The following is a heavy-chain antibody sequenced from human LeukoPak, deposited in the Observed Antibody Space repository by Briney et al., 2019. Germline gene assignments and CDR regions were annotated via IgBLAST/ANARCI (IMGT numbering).Heavy chain of an antibody. CDR3: ARESGGSFDY. CDR1: GFTFSSYS. V-gene: IGHV3-48*02. CDR2: ISSSSSTI. J-gene: IGHJ4*02. D-gene: IGHD4-23*01. Sequence: GGSLRLSCAASGFTFSSYSMNWVRQAPGKGLEWASYISSSSSTIYYADSVKGRFTISRDNAKNSLYLQMSSLRDEDTAVYYCARESGGSFDYWGQGTLVTVSS.